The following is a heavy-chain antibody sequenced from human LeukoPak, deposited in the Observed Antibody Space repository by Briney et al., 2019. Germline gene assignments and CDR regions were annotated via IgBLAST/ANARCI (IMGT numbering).Heavy chain of an antibody. Sequence: PSETLSLTCTVSGGSISNYYWNWIRQPPGKGLEWIGYIFYSGRTNYNPSLKSRVTISVDTSKNQFSLKLSSVTAADTAVYYCARQSLVTYYYYYMDVWGKGTTVTISS. CDR1: GGSISNYY. CDR2: IFYSGRT. D-gene: IGHD2-21*02. V-gene: IGHV4-59*08. CDR3: ARQSLVTYYYYYMDV. J-gene: IGHJ6*03.